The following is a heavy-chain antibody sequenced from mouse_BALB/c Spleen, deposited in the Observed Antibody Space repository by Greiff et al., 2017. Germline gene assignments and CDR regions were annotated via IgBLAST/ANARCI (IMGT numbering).Heavy chain of an antibody. D-gene: IGHD2-4*01. CDR3: ARQGGYDYPYYYAMDY. CDR1: GFTFSSYY. V-gene: IGHV5-6-2*01. CDR2: INSNGGST. J-gene: IGHJ4*01. Sequence: EVKVVESGGGLVKLGGSLKLSCAASGFTFSSYYMSWVRQTPEKRLELVAAINSNGGSTYYPDTVKGRFTISRDNAKNTLYLQMSSLKSEDTALYYCARQGGYDYPYYYAMDYWGQGTSVTVSS.